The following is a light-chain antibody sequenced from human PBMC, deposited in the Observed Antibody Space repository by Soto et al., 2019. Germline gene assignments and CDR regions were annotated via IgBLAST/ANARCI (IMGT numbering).Light chain of an antibody. CDR2: GAS. J-gene: IGKJ1*01. Sequence: SCRASQSVSSTSLAWYQQKPGQDPRLIIYGASTRATGIPDRFSGSRSWTDFTLTISRVEPEDVSLYYCQQYDTSLWTFGQGTKVDIK. V-gene: IGKV3-20*01. CDR3: QQYDTSLWT. CDR1: QSVSSTS.